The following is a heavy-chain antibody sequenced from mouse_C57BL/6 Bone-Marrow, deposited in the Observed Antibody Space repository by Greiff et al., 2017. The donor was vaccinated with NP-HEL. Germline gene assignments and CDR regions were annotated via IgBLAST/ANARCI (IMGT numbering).Heavy chain of an antibody. J-gene: IGHJ4*01. CDR3: ARYPSGFYYAMDY. V-gene: IGHV7-3*01. D-gene: IGHD6-1*01. CDR2: IRNKANGYTT. Sequence: EVQLVESGGGLVQPGGSLSLSCAASGFTFTDYYMSWVRQPPGKALEWLGFIRNKANGYTTEYSASVKGRFTISRDNSQSILYLQMNALRAEDSATYYCARYPSGFYYAMDYWGQGTSVTVSS. CDR1: GFTFTDYY.